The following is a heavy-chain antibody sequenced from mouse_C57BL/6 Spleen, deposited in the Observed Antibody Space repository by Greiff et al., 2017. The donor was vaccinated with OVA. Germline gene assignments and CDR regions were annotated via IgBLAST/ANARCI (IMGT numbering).Heavy chain of an antibody. CDR1: GYTFTSYT. Sequence: VHLVESGAELARPGASVKMSCKASGYTFTSYTMHWVKQRPGQGLEWIGYINPSSGYTKYNQKFKDKATLTADKSSSTAYMQLSSLTSEDSAVYYCALTTVVQYYFDYWGQGTTLTVSS. CDR2: INPSSGYT. D-gene: IGHD1-1*01. J-gene: IGHJ2*01. V-gene: IGHV1-4*01. CDR3: ALTTVVQYYFDY.